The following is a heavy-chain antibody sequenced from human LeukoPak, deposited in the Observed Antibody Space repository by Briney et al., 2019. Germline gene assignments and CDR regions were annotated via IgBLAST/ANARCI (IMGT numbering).Heavy chain of an antibody. CDR3: ARDTDYGGPFDY. CDR1: GFTFSSYE. Sequence: GGSLRLSCAASGFTFSSYEMHWVRQVPGKGLEWVSYISSGGSTIYYADSVNGRFTISRDNAKNSLYLQMNILRAEDTAVYYCARDTDYGGPFDYWGQGTLVTVSS. D-gene: IGHD4-23*01. CDR2: ISSGGSTI. V-gene: IGHV3-48*03. J-gene: IGHJ4*02.